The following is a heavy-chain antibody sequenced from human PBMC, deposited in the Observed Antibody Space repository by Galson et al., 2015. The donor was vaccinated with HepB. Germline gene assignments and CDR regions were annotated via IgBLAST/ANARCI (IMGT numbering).Heavy chain of an antibody. J-gene: IGHJ4*02. D-gene: IGHD2-21*01. CDR2: INSDGSST. CDR1: GFTFSSNW. Sequence: SLRLSCAASGFTFSSNWMHWVRQAPGKGPVWVSRINSDGSSTTYADSVKGRFTISRDNAKNTLFLQMNSLRAEDTAVYYCAFFFCGGDCYPPVTWGQGAQVTVSS. V-gene: IGHV3-74*01. CDR3: AFFFCGGDCYPPVT.